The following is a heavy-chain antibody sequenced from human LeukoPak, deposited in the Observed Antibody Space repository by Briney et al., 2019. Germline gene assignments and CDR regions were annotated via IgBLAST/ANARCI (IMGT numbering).Heavy chain of an antibody. J-gene: IGHJ3*02. V-gene: IGHV3-30*02. CDR1: GFTFSSYG. D-gene: IGHD3-22*01. CDR2: IRYDGSNK. Sequence: GGSLRLSCAASGFTFSSYGMHWVRQAPGKGLEWVAFIRYDGSNKYYADSVKGRFTISRDNSKNTLYLQMNSLRAEDTAVYYCAKEGGYYDSSDVFDIWGQGTMVTVSS. CDR3: AKEGGYYDSSDVFDI.